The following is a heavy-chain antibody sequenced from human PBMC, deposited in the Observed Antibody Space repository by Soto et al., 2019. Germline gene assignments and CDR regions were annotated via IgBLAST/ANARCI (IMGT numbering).Heavy chain of an antibody. Sequence: GGSLRLSCAASGFTFSSYGMHWVRQAPGKGLEWVAVISYDGSNKYYADSVKGRFTISRDNSKNTLYLQMNSLRAEDTAVYYCAKAATYYYYGMDVWGKGTTVTVSS. CDR3: AKAATYYYYGMDV. D-gene: IGHD5-12*01. CDR2: ISYDGSNK. J-gene: IGHJ6*04. V-gene: IGHV3-30*18. CDR1: GFTFSSYG.